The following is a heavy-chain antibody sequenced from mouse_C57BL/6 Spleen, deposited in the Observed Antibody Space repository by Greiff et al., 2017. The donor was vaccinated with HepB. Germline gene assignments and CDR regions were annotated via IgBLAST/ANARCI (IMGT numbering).Heavy chain of an antibody. CDR1: GYTFTSYT. D-gene: IGHD2-10*02. CDR3: ARLGYGNYGFDY. CDR2: INPSSGYT. V-gene: IGHV1-4*01. Sequence: VQLQHSGAELARPGASVKMSCKASGYTFTSYTMHWVKQRPGQGLEWIGYINPSSGYTKYNQKFKDKATLTADKSSSTAYMQLSSLTSEDSAVYYCARLGYGNYGFDYWGQGTTLTVSS. J-gene: IGHJ2*01.